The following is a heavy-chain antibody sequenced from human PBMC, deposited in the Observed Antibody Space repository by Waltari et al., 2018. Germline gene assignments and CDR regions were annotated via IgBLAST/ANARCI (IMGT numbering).Heavy chain of an antibody. CDR3: ASEGSDYYDSSGFYY. V-gene: IGHV3-72*01. Sequence: EVQLVESGGGLVQPGGSLRLSCAASGFTFSDHYMDWVRQAPGKGREWVGRTRNKANGYATESAASLKGRFTNSRDDSKNSLYLQMNSLKTEDSAVYYCASEGSDYYDSSGFYYWGQGTLVTVSS. CDR2: TRNKANGYAT. J-gene: IGHJ4*02. CDR1: GFTFSDHY. D-gene: IGHD3-22*01.